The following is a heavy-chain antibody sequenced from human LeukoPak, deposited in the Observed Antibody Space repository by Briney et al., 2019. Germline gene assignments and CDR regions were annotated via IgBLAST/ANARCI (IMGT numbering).Heavy chain of an antibody. CDR3: ARTTYSSSSGRYYYYMDV. Sequence: PSQTLSLTCTVSGGSISSGDYYWSWIRQPPGEGLELIGYIYYSGSTYYNPSLKSRVTISIGTSKNQFSLKLSSVTAADTAVYYCARTTYSSSSGRYYYYMDVWGKGTTVTVSS. V-gene: IGHV4-30-4*08. CDR2: IYYSGST. D-gene: IGHD6-6*01. J-gene: IGHJ6*03. CDR1: GGSISSGDYY.